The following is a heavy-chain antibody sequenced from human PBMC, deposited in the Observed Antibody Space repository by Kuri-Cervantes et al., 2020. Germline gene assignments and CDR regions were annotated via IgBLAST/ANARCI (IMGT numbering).Heavy chain of an antibody. D-gene: IGHD1-1*01. J-gene: IGHJ4*02. CDR3: ARARGTAGTFDY. V-gene: IGHV4-30-4*01. CDR2: IYYSGST. CDR1: GGSISSGDYY. Sequence: SCTVSGGSISSGDYYWSWIRQPPGKGLEWIGYIYYSGSTYYNPSLKSRVTISVDTSKNQFSLKLSSVTAADTAVYYCARARGTAGTFDYWGQGTLVTVSS.